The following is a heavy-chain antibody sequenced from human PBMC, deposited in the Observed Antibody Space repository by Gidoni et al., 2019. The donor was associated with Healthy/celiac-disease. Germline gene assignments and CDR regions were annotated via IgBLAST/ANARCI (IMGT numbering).Heavy chain of an antibody. J-gene: IGHJ4*02. CDR3: AKDERADCGGDCYPTFDY. Sequence: LEWVSAIRGRGGSTYYADSVKGRFTISRDNSKNTLYLQMNSLRAEDTAVYDCAKDERADCGGDCYPTFDYWGQGTLVTVSS. D-gene: IGHD2-21*02. CDR2: IRGRGGST. V-gene: IGHV3-23*01.